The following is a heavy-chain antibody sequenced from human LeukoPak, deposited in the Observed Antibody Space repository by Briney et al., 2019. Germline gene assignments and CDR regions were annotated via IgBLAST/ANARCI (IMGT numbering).Heavy chain of an antibody. CDR2: IWYGGSNK. CDR1: GFTFSSYG. J-gene: IGHJ4*02. Sequence: GGSLRLSCAASGFTFSSYGMHWVRQAPGKGLEWVAVIWYGGSNKYYADSVKGRFTISRDNSKNTLYLQMNSLRAEDTAVYYCAKRRPARYSGSESYYNDLLSYYFDYWGQGTLVTVSS. CDR3: AKRRPARYSGSESYYNDLLSYYFDY. D-gene: IGHD3-10*01. V-gene: IGHV3-33*06.